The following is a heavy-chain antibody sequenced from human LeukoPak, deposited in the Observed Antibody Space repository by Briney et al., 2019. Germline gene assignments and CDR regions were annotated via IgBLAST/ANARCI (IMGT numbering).Heavy chain of an antibody. J-gene: IGHJ3*01. CDR1: GDTSSNYV. CDR2: ITLMFGST. D-gene: IGHD2-21*01. Sequence: ASVKVSCKASGDTSSNYVISWFRQAPGQRPEWMGGITLMFGSTYFTQKFQGRVTFTADDSTTTAYMELSSLKFEDTAVYYCARDDPDVVVIPGAADVWGQGTLVTVSS. V-gene: IGHV1-69*13. CDR3: ARDDPDVVVIPGAADV.